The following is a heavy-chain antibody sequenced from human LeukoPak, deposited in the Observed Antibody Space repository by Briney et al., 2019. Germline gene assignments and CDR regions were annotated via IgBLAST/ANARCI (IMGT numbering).Heavy chain of an antibody. CDR2: IYSGGYT. Sequence: GGSLRLSCAASGFTVTTNYMTWVRQAPGKGLEWVSIIYSGGYTDYADSVKGRFTISRDNSKNTLDLQMNSLRAEDTAVYYCARGKPDYWGQGILVTVSS. CDR3: ARGKPDY. J-gene: IGHJ4*02. V-gene: IGHV3-66*01. CDR1: GFTVTTNY.